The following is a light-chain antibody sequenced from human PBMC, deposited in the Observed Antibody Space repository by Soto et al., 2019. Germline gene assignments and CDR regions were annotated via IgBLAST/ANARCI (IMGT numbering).Light chain of an antibody. Sequence: DIQMTQSPSSLSASVGDRVTTTCRAGQGIGNDLGWYQQKSGKAPERLIYGASRLQSGVPSRFSGSGSGTELTLTISGLQPEDFATYYCLQHNSYPRTFGQGTKVDIK. J-gene: IGKJ1*01. CDR1: QGIGND. V-gene: IGKV1-17*01. CDR2: GAS. CDR3: LQHNSYPRT.